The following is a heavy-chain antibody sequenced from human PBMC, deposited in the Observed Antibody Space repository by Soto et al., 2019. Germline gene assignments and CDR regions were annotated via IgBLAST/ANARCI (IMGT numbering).Heavy chain of an antibody. CDR3: ARGHLWFGELYNYYYYGMDV. CDR2: IYHSGST. J-gene: IGHJ6*02. V-gene: IGHV4-4*02. CDR1: GGSISSSNW. D-gene: IGHD3-10*01. Sequence: PSETLSLTCAVSGGSISSSNWWSWVRQPPGKGLEWIGEIYHSGSTNYNPSLKSRATISVDKSKNQFSLKLSSVTAADTAVYYCARGHLWFGELYNYYYYGMDVWGQGTTVTVSS.